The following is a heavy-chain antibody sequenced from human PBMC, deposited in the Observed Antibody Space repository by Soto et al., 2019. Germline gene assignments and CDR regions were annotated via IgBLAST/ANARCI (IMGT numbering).Heavy chain of an antibody. D-gene: IGHD3-22*01. J-gene: IGHJ4*02. CDR2: ISAYNGNT. CDR3: ARNPITYYYDSSGYPQFDF. CDR1: GYTFTSYG. V-gene: IGHV1-18*04. Sequence: AASVKVSCKASGYTFTSYGISWVRQAPGQGLEWMGWISAYNGNTNYAQKLQGRVTMTTDTSTSTAYMELRSLRSDDTAVYYCARNPITYYYDSSGYPQFDFWGQGTLVTVSS.